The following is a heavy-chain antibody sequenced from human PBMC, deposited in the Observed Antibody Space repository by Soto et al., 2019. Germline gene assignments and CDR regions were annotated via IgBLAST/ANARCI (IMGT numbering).Heavy chain of an antibody. D-gene: IGHD6-13*01. J-gene: IGHJ4*02. CDR1: GFTFSSYA. CDR3: AKASGYSSSWTTYYFDY. Sequence: GGSLRLSCAASGFTFSSYAMSWVRQAPGKGLEWVSAISGSGGSTYYADSVKGRFTISRDNSKNTLYLQMNSLRAEDTAVYYCAKASGYSSSWTTYYFDYWGQGTLVTVSS. CDR2: ISGSGGST. V-gene: IGHV3-23*01.